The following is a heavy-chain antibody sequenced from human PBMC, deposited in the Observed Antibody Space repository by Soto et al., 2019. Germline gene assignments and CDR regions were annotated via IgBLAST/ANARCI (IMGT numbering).Heavy chain of an antibody. CDR3: ATTRFGEFRMGY. D-gene: IGHD3-10*01. CDR2: ISGSGDKT. CDR1: GFTFSNYD. V-gene: IGHV3-23*01. Sequence: GGSLRLSCAASGFTFSNYDMSWVRQAPGKGLEWVSSISGSGDKTYYTDSVKGRFSISRDNSKNTVYLQMNSLRPEDTAVYYCATTRFGEFRMGYLGQGSLVTVSS. J-gene: IGHJ4*02.